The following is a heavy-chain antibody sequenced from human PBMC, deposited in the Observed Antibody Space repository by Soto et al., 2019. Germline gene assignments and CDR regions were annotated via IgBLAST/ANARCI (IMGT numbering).Heavy chain of an antibody. CDR3: ARTLYGDNVDY. V-gene: IGHV1-8*02. CDR2: INPNSGNT. CDR1: GYTFTGYF. D-gene: IGHD4-17*01. J-gene: IGHJ4*02. Sequence: GASVKVSCKASGYTFTGYFIHWVRQAPGQGLEWMGWINPNSGNTGYAQKFQGRVTMTRNTSISTAYMELSSLRSEDTAVYYCARTLYGDNVDYWGQGTLVTVSS.